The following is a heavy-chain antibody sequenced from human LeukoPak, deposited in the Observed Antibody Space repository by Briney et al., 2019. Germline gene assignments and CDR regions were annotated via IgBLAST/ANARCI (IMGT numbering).Heavy chain of an antibody. D-gene: IGHD3-22*01. CDR1: GFTFSSYG. CDR3: AKDWYYYDSSGYYWDAFDI. V-gene: IGHV3-23*01. J-gene: IGHJ3*02. Sequence: GGSLRLSCAASGFTFSSYGMNWVRQAPGKGLEWVSTISGSGGSTYYADSVKGRFTVSRDNSKNTLYLQMNSLRAEDTAVYYCAKDWYYYDSSGYYWDAFDIWGQGTMVTVSS. CDR2: ISGSGGST.